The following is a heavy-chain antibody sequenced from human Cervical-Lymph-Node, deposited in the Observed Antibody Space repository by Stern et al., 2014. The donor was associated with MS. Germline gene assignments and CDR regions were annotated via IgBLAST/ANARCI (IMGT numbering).Heavy chain of an antibody. CDR1: GFSFSRYS. J-gene: IGHJ4*02. CDR3: ARDGMGTSGSYSSFDY. Sequence: VQLEESGGGVVQPGGSLTLSCEASGFSFSRYSMHWVRQGPGKGLEWVAATTSKGDRLYYADSVKGRFIISRDNPRNTLHLQMNSLRAEDTADYYCARDGMGTSGSYSSFDYWGQGTLVTVSS. D-gene: IGHD3-10*01. V-gene: IGHV3-30*04. CDR2: TTSKGDRL.